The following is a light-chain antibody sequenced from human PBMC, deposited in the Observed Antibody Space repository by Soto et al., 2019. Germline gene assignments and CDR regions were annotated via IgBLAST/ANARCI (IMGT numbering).Light chain of an antibody. CDR2: GAS. Sequence: EKVLTQSPGTLSLSPGERATLSCRASESVASSHLAWYHQKPGQAPRLLIYGASRRATGIPDRFSGSGSGTEFTLTISSLQSEDFAVYYCQHYNNWPLTFGGGTKVDIK. CDR1: ESVASSH. V-gene: IGKV3D-15*01. J-gene: IGKJ4*01. CDR3: QHYNNWPLT.